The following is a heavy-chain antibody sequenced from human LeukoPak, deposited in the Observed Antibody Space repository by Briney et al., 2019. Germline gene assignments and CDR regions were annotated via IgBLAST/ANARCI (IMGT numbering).Heavy chain of an antibody. J-gene: IGHJ4*02. V-gene: IGHV6-1*01. CDR2: TYYRSRWGN. D-gene: IGHD3-10*01. CDR3: ARQYYYGSGSYSY. CDR1: GDSVSNNIAT. Sequence: SQTLSLTCAISGDSVSNNIATWNWVRQSPSRGLEWLGRTYYRSRWGNDYAISVKGRITINPDTSKNQFSLQLNSVTPEDTAVYYCARQYYYGSGSYSYWGQGTLVTVSS.